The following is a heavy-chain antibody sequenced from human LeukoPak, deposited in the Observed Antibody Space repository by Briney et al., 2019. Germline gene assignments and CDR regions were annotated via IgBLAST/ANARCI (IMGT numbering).Heavy chain of an antibody. CDR1: GGSFSGYY. CDR2: IYYSGST. D-gene: IGHD3-10*01. J-gene: IGHJ6*03. Sequence: SETLSLTCAVYGGSFSGYYWSWIRQPPGKGLEWIGYIYYSGSTNYNPSLKSRVTISVDTSKNQFSLKLSSVTAADTAVYYCARLGYYYGSGSYYIHYYYYMDVWGKGTTVTISS. CDR3: ARLGYYYGSGSYYIHYYYYMDV. V-gene: IGHV4-59*01.